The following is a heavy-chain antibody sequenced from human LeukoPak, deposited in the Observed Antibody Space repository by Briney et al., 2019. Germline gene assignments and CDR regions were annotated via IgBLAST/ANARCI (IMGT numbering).Heavy chain of an antibody. CDR2: FSGSGGST. Sequence: GGSLRLSCAASGFTFSSYAMSWVRQAPGKGLGCISGFSGSGGSTYYADSVKGRFTISRDHAKNSLYLQMNSLRAGDTAVYYCARNLDVWGQGTLVTVSS. J-gene: IGHJ4*02. CDR1: GFTFSSYA. V-gene: IGHV3-23*01. D-gene: IGHD1-1*01. CDR3: ARNLDV.